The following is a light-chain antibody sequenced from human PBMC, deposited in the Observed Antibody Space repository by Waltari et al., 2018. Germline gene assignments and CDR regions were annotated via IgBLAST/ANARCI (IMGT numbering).Light chain of an antibody. V-gene: IGKV1-16*01. J-gene: IGKJ4*01. CDR3: QQHSDYPLT. CDR2: AAS. Sequence: IQMTQYPSSLPASVGDRVNTTCRASQPITNNLAWFQQKPGNAPKSLIYAASNLQSGVPSRFSASGSRTDFTITISSLQAEDSGTYYCQQHSDYPLTFGGGTKVEIK. CDR1: QPITNN.